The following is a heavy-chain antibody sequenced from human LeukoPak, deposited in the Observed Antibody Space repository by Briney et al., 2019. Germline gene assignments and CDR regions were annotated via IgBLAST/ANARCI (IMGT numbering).Heavy chain of an antibody. CDR3: ARGAGATLYYYYYMDV. V-gene: IGHV1-2*02. CDR1: GYTFTGYY. J-gene: IGHJ6*03. D-gene: IGHD1-26*01. Sequence: GASVKVSCKASGYTFTGYYMHWVRQAPGQGLEWMGWINPNSGGTNYAQKFQGRVTMTRDTSISTAYMELSRLRSGDTAVYYCARGAGATLYYYYYMDVWGKGTTVTVSS. CDR2: INPNSGGT.